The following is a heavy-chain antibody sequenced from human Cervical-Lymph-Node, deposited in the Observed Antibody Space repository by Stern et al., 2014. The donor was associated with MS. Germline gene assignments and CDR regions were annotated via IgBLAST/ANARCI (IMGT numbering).Heavy chain of an antibody. J-gene: IGHJ6*02. Sequence: DQLVESGAEVKKPGASVKVSCKVSGYTLTELSMHWVRQAPGKGLEWMGGFDPEDGETIYAQKFQGRVTMTEDKSTDTAYMELSSLRSEDTAVYYCATDRDDFRSGYSAPTKGYGLDVWGQGTTVTVTS. CDR2: FDPEDGET. CDR1: GYTLTELS. CDR3: ATDRDDFRSGYSAPTKGYGLDV. D-gene: IGHD3-3*01. V-gene: IGHV1-24*01.